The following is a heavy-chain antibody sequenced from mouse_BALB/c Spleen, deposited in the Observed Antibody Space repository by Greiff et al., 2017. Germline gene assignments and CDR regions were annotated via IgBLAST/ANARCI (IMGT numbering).Heavy chain of an antibody. Sequence: EVHLVESGGGLVKPGGSLKLSCAASGFTFSDYYMYWVRQTPEKRLEWVATISDGGSYTYYPDSVKGRFTISRDNAKNILYLQMSSLKSGDTAMYYYARGLYGYFDYWGQGTTLAVSS. CDR1: GFTFSDYY. CDR2: ISDGGSYT. D-gene: IGHD1-1*01. CDR3: ARGLYGYFDY. V-gene: IGHV5-4*02. J-gene: IGHJ2*01.